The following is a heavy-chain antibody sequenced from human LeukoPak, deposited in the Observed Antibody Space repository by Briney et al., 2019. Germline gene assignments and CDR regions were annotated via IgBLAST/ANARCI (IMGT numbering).Heavy chain of an antibody. Sequence: SETLPLTCTVSGGSISSYYWSWIRQPPGKGLEWIGYIYYSGSTNYNPSLKSRVTISVDTSKNQFSLKLSSVTAADTAVYYCARVGATIDYWGQGTLVTVSS. CDR2: IYYSGST. D-gene: IGHD1-26*01. CDR3: ARVGATIDY. J-gene: IGHJ4*02. V-gene: IGHV4-59*01. CDR1: GGSISSYY.